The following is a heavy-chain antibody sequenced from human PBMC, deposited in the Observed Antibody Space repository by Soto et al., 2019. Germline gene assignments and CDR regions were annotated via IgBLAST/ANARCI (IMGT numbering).Heavy chain of an antibody. J-gene: IGHJ3*02. D-gene: IGHD3-16*01. Sequence: PGGSLRLSCAASGFTFTRYSMNWVRQAPGKGLEWVSSISSTTHYIYYADSMRGRFTISRDNAKNAVYLEMNSLRAEDTAVYYCARDLFEAARRGEYAFDIWGQGTMVTVSS. CDR1: GFTFTRYS. CDR3: ARDLFEAARRGEYAFDI. V-gene: IGHV3-21*06. CDR2: ISSTTHYI.